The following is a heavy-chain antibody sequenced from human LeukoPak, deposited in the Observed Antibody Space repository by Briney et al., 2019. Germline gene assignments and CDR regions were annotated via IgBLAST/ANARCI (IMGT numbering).Heavy chain of an antibody. V-gene: IGHV1-8*03. CDR1: GYTFTNYD. Sequence: ASVKVSCKASGYTFTNYDINWVRQATGQGLEWMGWLHPNSGTAGYAQNFQGRVTITGDTSMSTAYMELSSLRSEDTAVYYCARVTSRFWTGYYDPFDIWGQGTMVTVSS. J-gene: IGHJ3*02. D-gene: IGHD3/OR15-3a*01. CDR3: ARVTSRFWTGYYDPFDI. CDR2: LHPNSGTA.